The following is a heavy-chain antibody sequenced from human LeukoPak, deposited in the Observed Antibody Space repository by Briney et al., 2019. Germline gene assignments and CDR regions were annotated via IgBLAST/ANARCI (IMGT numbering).Heavy chain of an antibody. V-gene: IGHV3-23*01. CDR2: ISASGGST. J-gene: IGHJ4*02. D-gene: IGHD3-9*01. CDR3: AKEYPYDILTGYYRSPIDY. CDR1: GFTFSSSA. Sequence: GGSLRLSCAASGFTFSSSAMSWVRQVPGKGLEWVSGISASGGSTYYADSVRGRFTISRDNSKNTLYLQMNSLRAEDTAVYYCAKEYPYDILTGYYRSPIDYWGQGTLVTVSS.